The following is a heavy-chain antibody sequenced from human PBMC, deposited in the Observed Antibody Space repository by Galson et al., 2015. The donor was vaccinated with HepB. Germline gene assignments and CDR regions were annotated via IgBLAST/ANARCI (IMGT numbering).Heavy chain of an antibody. CDR1: GFTFSTYA. J-gene: IGHJ4*02. CDR3: ASHIY. V-gene: IGHV3-30*04. CDR2: ISYDGSHK. Sequence: SLRLSCAASGFTFSTYAMHWVRQAPGEGLEWVALISYDGSHKYYADSVKGRFTFSRDKPKNTVYLQMNSLRAEDTALYYCASHIYWGQGTLVTVSS.